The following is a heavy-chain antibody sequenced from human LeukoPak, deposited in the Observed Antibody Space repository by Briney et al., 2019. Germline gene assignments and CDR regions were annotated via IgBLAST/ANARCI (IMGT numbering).Heavy chain of an antibody. CDR2: ISYDGGNI. CDR3: ARDPPFGSGWAQNHFDY. CDR1: GFTFDAYA. J-gene: IGHJ4*02. V-gene: IGHV3-30*04. D-gene: IGHD6-19*01. Sequence: PGGSLRLSCAPSGFTFDAYAMHWVRQAPGKGLEWVALISYDGGNIYYSDSVRGRFTISRDNSKNTLYLQMNTLRPEDTAIYYCARDPPFGSGWAQNHFDYWGQGTLVTVSS.